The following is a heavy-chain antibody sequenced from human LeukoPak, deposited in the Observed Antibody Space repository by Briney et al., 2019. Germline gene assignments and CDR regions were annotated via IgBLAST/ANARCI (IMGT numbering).Heavy chain of an antibody. CDR1: GFTFSSYG. J-gene: IGHJ4*02. V-gene: IGHV3-30*03. D-gene: IGHD2-2*03. Sequence: PGGSLRLSCAASGFTFSSYGMHWVRQAPGKGLEWVAVISYDGSNKYYADSVKGRFTISRDNSKTTLYLQMNILRAEDTAVYYCARGYCSTTSCAIDYWGQGTLVTVSS. CDR2: ISYDGSNK. CDR3: ARGYCSTTSCAIDY.